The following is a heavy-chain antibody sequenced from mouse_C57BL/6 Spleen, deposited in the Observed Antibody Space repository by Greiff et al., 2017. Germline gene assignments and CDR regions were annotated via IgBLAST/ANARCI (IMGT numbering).Heavy chain of an antibody. J-gene: IGHJ1*03. CDR3: ARHPYDYDDVNWYFDV. Sequence: EVNVVESGGDLVKPGGSLKLSCAASGFTFSSYGMSWVRQTPDKRLEWVATISSGGSYTYYPDSVKGRFTISRDNAKNTLYLQMSSLKSEDTAMYYCARHPYDYDDVNWYFDVWGTGTTVTVSS. V-gene: IGHV5-6*01. D-gene: IGHD2-4*01. CDR1: GFTFSSYG. CDR2: ISSGGSYT.